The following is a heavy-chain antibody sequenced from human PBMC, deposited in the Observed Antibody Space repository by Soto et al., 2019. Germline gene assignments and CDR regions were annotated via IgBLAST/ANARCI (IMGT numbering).Heavy chain of an antibody. D-gene: IGHD1-1*01. CDR3: VRDLKYLRVTGNWLDS. CDR1: GYTFANYG. J-gene: IGHJ5*01. CDR2: IRGNNGAT. Sequence: ASVEVSCKXSGYTFANYGISWVRQAPGQGLEWMGWIRGNNGATNYAPKVQDRITMTLDTSTGVASMALRSMRSDDTAIYSCVRDLKYLRVTGNWLDSWGKGTLVTVSS. V-gene: IGHV1-18*04.